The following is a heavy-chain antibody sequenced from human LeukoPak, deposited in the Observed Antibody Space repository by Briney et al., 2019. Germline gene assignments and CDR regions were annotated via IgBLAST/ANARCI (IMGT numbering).Heavy chain of an antibody. CDR2: MYPGDSDT. CDR3: ARRHKDWELFEY. CDR1: GYNFPNYW. J-gene: IGHJ4*02. Sequence: GESLKISCKSSGYNFPNYWIGWARQMPGKGLEWMGIMYPGDSDTRYSPSSQGQVTISADKSISTAYLQWSSLKASDTAMYYCARRHKDWELFEYWGQGTLVTVSS. V-gene: IGHV5-51*01. D-gene: IGHD1-26*01.